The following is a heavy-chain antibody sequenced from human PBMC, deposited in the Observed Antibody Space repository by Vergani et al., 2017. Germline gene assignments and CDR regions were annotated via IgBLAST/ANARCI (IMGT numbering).Heavy chain of an antibody. CDR3: ARGGKGIIMVVPSTHL. D-gene: IGHD2-15*01. CDR1: GFSFGNYA. Sequence: QVKLEESGGGVVQPGRSLRLSCAASGFSFGNYAMHWVRQAPGKGLEWVGVISYDGNEKKYADSVNGRFTLSRDNSKKMMSLQMNSLRVEDTAVYYCARGGKGIIMVVPSTHLWGQGTQVSVS. V-gene: IGHV3-30-3*01. J-gene: IGHJ4*02. CDR2: ISYDGNEK.